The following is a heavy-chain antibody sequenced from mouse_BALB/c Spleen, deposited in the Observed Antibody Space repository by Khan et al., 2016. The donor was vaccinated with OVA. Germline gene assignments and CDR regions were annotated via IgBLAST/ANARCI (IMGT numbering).Heavy chain of an antibody. Sequence: EVQLQESGGGLVQPGGSMKLSCAASGFTFSDAWMDWVRQSPEKGLEWVAEIRDKANNHATYYAESMKGRFTISRDDSKSSVYLQMHSLRAEDTGIYYCDNLLWFRREAYLSYWGQGTLVTVSA. D-gene: IGHD2-2*01. CDR2: IRDKANNHAT. CDR1: GFTFSDAW. V-gene: IGHV6-6*01. CDR3: DNLLWFRREAYLSY. J-gene: IGHJ3*01.